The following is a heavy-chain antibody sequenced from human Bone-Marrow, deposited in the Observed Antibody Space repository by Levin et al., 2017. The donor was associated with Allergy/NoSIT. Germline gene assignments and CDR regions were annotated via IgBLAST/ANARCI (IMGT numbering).Heavy chain of an antibody. D-gene: IGHD3-10*01. Sequence: QAGGSLRLSCAASGFPFSSHAMHWVRQAPGKGLEWVAVISNDGSNEFYADSVKGRFTISRDNSRNTLYLQMNSLRAEDTGLYYCAKDSSYWSNWFDSWGQGTLVTVSS. CDR2: ISNDGSNE. CDR3: AKDSSYWSNWFDS. J-gene: IGHJ5*01. CDR1: GFPFSSHA. V-gene: IGHV3-30-3*01.